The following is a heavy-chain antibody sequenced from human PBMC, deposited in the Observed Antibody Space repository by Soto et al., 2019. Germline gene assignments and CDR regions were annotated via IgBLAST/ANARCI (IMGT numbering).Heavy chain of an antibody. CDR1: GFTFSSYA. CDR3: AKPRKEQQTLLNFDY. CDR2: ISGSGGST. D-gene: IGHD6-13*01. Sequence: GSLRLSCAASGFTFSSYAMSWVRQAPGKGLEGVSGISGSGGSTYYADSVKGRFTISRDNSKNTLYLQMNSMRAEDTAEYYCAKPRKEQQTLLNFDYWGQGILVTVSS. V-gene: IGHV3-23*01. J-gene: IGHJ4*02.